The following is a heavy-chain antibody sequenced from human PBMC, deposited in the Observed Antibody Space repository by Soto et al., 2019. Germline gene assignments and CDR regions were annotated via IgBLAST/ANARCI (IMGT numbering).Heavy chain of an antibody. CDR3: TKDRAFNYFYGMDV. D-gene: IGHD3-10*01. CDR1: GLAFGNYA. J-gene: IGHJ6*02. CDR2: VSTNGRST. Sequence: GSLRLSCRASGLAFGNYAMNWVRQVPGRGLEWVAGVSTNGRSTYYADTVRGRFTISRDKSKNTVYLQMNSLRAEDTAVYYCTKDRAFNYFYGMDVWGQGTTVTVSS. V-gene: IGHV3-23*01.